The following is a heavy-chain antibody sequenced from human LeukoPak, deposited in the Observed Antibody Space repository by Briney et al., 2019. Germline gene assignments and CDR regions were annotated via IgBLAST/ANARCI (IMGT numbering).Heavy chain of an antibody. CDR2: IYPRDSDT. CDR1: GYSFTDYR. Sequence: RGESLKISCKGSGYSFTDYRIGWVRQMAGEGLEWMGIIYPRDSDTRYSPSFQGQVTISADRSISTAYLQWSSLKASDTATYYCARHIVTGTSSFYAFDLWGQGTMVTVSS. V-gene: IGHV5-51*01. D-gene: IGHD1-7*01. CDR3: ARHIVTGTSSFYAFDL. J-gene: IGHJ3*01.